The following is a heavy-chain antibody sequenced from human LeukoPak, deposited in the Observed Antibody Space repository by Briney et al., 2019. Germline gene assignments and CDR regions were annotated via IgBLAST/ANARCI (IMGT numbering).Heavy chain of an antibody. CDR3: AKVSLEYYYGSGYYFDY. J-gene: IGHJ4*02. CDR1: GFTFSSYG. V-gene: IGHV3-30*18. CDR2: ISYDGSNK. D-gene: IGHD3-10*01. Sequence: GRSLRLSCAASGFTFSSYGMHWVRQAPGKGLEWVAVISYDGSNKYHADSVKGRFTISRDNSKNTLYLQMNSLRAEETAVYYCAKVSLEYYYGSGYYFDYWGQGTLVTVSS.